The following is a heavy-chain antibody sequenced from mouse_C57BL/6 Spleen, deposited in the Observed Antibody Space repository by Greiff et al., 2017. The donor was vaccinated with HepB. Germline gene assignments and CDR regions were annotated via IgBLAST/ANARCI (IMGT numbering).Heavy chain of an antibody. CDR1: GYAFSSYW. D-gene: IGHD1-1*01. CDR2: IYPGDGDT. Sequence: QVQLQQSGAELVKPGASVKISCKASGYAFSSYWMNWVKQRPGKGLEWIGQIYPGDGDTNYNGKFKGKATLTADKSSSTAYMQLSSLTSEDSAVYFCARGRHYYYGSSSDYWGQGTTLTVSS. CDR3: ARGRHYYYGSSSDY. V-gene: IGHV1-80*01. J-gene: IGHJ2*01.